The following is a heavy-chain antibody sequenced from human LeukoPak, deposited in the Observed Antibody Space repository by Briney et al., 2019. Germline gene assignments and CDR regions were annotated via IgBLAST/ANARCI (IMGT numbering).Heavy chain of an antibody. CDR1: GGTFSSYA. D-gene: IGHD3-10*01. Sequence: GASVKVSCKASGGTFSSYAISWVRQAPGQGLEWMGGIIPIFGTANYAQKFQGRVTITADESTSTAYMELSSLRSEDTAVYYCARATMVRGVIILGFDYWGQGTLVTVSS. CDR3: ARATMVRGVIILGFDY. CDR2: IIPIFGTA. J-gene: IGHJ4*02. V-gene: IGHV1-69*13.